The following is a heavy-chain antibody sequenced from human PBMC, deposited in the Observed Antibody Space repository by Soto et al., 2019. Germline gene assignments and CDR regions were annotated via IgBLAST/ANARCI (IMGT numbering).Heavy chain of an antibody. CDR1: GGSIISYY. Sequence: SSETLSLTCTVSGGSIISYYWSWIRQPPGKGLEWIGYIYYSGSTNYNPSLKSRVTISVDTSKNQFSLKLSSVTAADTAVYYCAREASGAFDIWGQGTMVTVSS. V-gene: IGHV4-59*01. CDR3: AREASGAFDI. D-gene: IGHD6-25*01. J-gene: IGHJ3*02. CDR2: IYYSGST.